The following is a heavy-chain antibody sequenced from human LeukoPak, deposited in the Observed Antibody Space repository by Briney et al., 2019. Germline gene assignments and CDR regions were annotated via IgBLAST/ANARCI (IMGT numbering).Heavy chain of an antibody. V-gene: IGHV4-34*01. J-gene: IGHJ4*02. D-gene: IGHD5-12*01. Sequence: PSETLSLTCAVYGGSFSSYYWSWIRQPPGKGLEWIGEINHSGSTNYNPSLKSRVTISVDTSKNQFSLKLSSVTAADTAVYYCARRGEYSGSPLDYWGQGTLVTVSS. CDR2: INHSGST. CDR3: ARRGEYSGSPLDY. CDR1: GGSFSSYY.